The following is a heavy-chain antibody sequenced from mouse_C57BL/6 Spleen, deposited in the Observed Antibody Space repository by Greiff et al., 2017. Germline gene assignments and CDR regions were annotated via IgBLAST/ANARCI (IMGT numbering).Heavy chain of an antibody. V-gene: IGHV14-4*01. D-gene: IGHD1-1*01. CDR3: TAFITTVVDYFDY. CDR1: GFNIKDDY. J-gene: IGHJ2*01. Sequence: VHVKQSGAELVRPGASVKLSCTASGFNIKDDYMHWVKQRPEPGLAWIGWIDPENGDTEYASKFQGKATITADTSSNTAYLQLSNLTSEDTAVYYCTAFITTVVDYFDYWGQGTTRTVSS. CDR2: IDPENGDT.